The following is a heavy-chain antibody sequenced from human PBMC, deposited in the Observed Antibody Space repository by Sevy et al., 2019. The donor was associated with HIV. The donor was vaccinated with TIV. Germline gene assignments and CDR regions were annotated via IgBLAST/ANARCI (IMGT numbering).Heavy chain of an antibody. CDR3: ARGGGDYGDTGGAFDI. CDR1: GGSFSGYY. J-gene: IGHJ3*02. D-gene: IGHD4-17*01. V-gene: IGHV4-34*01. CDR2: INHSGST. Sequence: SETLSLTCAVYGGSFSGYYWSWIRQPPGKGLEWIGEINHSGSTNYNPSLKSRVTISVDTSKNQFSLKLSSVTAADTAVYYCARGGGDYGDTGGAFDIWGPGTMVTVSS.